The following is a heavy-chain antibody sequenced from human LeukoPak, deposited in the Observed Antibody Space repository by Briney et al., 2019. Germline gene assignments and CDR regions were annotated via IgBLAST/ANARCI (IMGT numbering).Heavy chain of an antibody. CDR2: ISWNSGSI. CDR1: GFTFDDYA. D-gene: IGHD2-15*01. J-gene: IGHJ6*02. Sequence: GRSLRLSCAASGFTFDDYAMHWVRHAPGKGLEWVSGISWNSGSIGYADSVKGRFTISRDNAKNSLYLQMNSLRAEDTALYYCAKESAYCSGGSCYGDYYGMDVWGQGATVTVSS. V-gene: IGHV3-9*01. CDR3: AKESAYCSGGSCYGDYYGMDV.